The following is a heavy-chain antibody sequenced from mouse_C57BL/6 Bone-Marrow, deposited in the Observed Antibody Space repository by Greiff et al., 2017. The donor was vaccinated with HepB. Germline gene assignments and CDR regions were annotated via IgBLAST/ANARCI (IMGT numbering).Heavy chain of an antibody. J-gene: IGHJ3*01. CDR2: IDPENGDT. V-gene: IGHV14-4*01. CDR1: GFNIKDDY. CDR3: TTRCDYPGFAY. Sequence: VQLQQSGAELVRPGASVKLSCTASGFNIKDDYMHWVKQRPEQGLEWIGWIDPENGDTEYASKFQGKATITADTSSNTAYLQLRSLTSEDTAVYYWTTRCDYPGFAYWGKGTLVTVSA. D-gene: IGHD2-13*01.